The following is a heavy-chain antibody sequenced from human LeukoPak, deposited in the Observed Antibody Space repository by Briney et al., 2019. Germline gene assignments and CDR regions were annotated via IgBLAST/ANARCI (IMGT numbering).Heavy chain of an antibody. CDR1: GFTFSSYS. V-gene: IGHV3-23*01. Sequence: PGGSLRLSCAASGFTFSSYSMNWVRQAPGKGLEWVSAISGSGGSTYYADSVKGRFTISRDNSKNTLYLQMNSLIAEGTAVYYCAKDFSKWELGIDYWGQGTLVTVSS. CDR2: ISGSGGST. D-gene: IGHD1-26*01. J-gene: IGHJ4*02. CDR3: AKDFSKWELGIDY.